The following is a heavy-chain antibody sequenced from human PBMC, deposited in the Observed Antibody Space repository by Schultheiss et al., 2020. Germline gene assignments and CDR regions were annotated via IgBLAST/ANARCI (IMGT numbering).Heavy chain of an antibody. CDR3: TTVRVCSAGSSSSTSCYAPNYGMDV. Sequence: GESLKISCAASGFTVSSNYMSWVRQAPGKGLEWVSVIYSGGSTYYADSVKGRFTISRDNSKNTLYLQMNSLKTEDTAVYYCTTVRVCSAGSSSSTSCYAPNYGMDVWGQGTTVTGSS. CDR2: IYSGGST. D-gene: IGHD2-2*01. J-gene: IGHJ6*02. CDR1: GFTVSSNY. V-gene: IGHV3-53*01.